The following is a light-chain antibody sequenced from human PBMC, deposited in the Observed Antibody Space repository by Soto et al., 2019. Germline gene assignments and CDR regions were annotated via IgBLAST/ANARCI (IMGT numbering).Light chain of an antibody. CDR1: SSNIGAGYG. V-gene: IGLV1-40*01. CDR3: QSYDSSLSASVV. Sequence: QSMLTQPPSVSGAPGQRVTISCTGSSSNIGAGYGVHWYQQLPGAAPKLLIYGNSNRPSGVPDRFSGSQSGTSASLAITGLQAEDEADYYCQSYDSSLSASVVFGGGTKLTVL. CDR2: GNS. J-gene: IGLJ2*01.